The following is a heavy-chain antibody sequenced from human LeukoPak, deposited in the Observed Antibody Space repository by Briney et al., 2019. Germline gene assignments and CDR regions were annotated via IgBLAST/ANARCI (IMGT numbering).Heavy chain of an antibody. D-gene: IGHD6-19*01. CDR2: IDASGVNT. CDR3: AEWSGSGWYGWFDP. J-gene: IGHJ5*02. V-gene: IGHV3-23*01. Sequence: GGSLRLSCAASRFTFSGYAMYWVRQAPGKGLEWVSCIDASGVNTYYADSVKGRFTISRDNSNNTLYLQMNSLRAEDTAVYYCAEWSGSGWYGWFDPWGQGTLVTVSS. CDR1: RFTFSGYA.